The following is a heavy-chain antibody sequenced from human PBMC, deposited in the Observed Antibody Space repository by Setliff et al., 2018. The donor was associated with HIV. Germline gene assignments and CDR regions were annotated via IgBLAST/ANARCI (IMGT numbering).Heavy chain of an antibody. CDR3: ARENQELRWFDP. J-gene: IGHJ5*02. V-gene: IGHV4-30-4*01. CDR2: IYYNGGT. Sequence: PSETLSLTCTVSGASISSGGFYWNWIRQHPRKGLEWIGYIYYNGGTHYNPSLKSRVTISVDTSKNQFSLKLSSVTAADTAVYYCARENQELRWFDPWGQGTLVTVSS. D-gene: IGHD1-7*01. CDR1: GASISSGGFY.